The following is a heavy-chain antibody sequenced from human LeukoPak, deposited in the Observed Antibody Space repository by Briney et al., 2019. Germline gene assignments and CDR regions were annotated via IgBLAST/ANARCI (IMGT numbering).Heavy chain of an antibody. D-gene: IGHD3-10*01. J-gene: IGHJ4*02. CDR3: ARDYYGSGSPSHGQILSDY. V-gene: IGHV1-46*01. CDR1: GYTFTSYY. CDR2: INPSGGST. Sequence: ASVKVSCKASGYTFTSYYMHWVRQAPGQGLEWMGIINPSGGSTSYAQKFQGRVTMTRDTSTSTVYMELSSLRSGDTAVYYCARDYYGSGSPSHGQILSDYWGQGTLVTVSS.